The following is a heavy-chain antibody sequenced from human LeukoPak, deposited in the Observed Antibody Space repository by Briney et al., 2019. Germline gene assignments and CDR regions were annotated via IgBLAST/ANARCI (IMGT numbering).Heavy chain of an antibody. CDR1: GGSISSYY. CDR3: AREGTYGWYNWFDP. D-gene: IGHD6-19*01. Sequence: SETLPLTCTVSGGSISSYYWSWIRQPPGKGLEWIGYMYRTGSTNYNPSLKSRVTITPDTSKNQFSLRLTSVTAADTAVYYCAREGTYGWYNWFDPGGQGTLVTVSS. CDR2: MYRTGST. J-gene: IGHJ5*02. V-gene: IGHV4-59*01.